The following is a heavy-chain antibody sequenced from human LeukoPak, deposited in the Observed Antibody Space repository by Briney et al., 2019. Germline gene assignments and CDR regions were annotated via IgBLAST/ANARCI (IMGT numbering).Heavy chain of an antibody. CDR3: AKASTTYYYYYMDV. Sequence: GRSLRLSCAASGFTFNDYAIHWVRQAPGKGLEWVSGISWNSDIIGYADFVKGRFTISRDNAKNSLFLQMNSLRVEDTALYYCAKASTTYYYYYMDVWGKGTTVTVSS. CDR1: GFTFNDYA. J-gene: IGHJ6*03. V-gene: IGHV3-9*01. CDR2: ISWNSDII. D-gene: IGHD1-7*01.